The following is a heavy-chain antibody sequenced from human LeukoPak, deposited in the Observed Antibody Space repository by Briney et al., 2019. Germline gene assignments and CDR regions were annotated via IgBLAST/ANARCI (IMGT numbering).Heavy chain of an antibody. D-gene: IGHD1-20*01. CDR1: GFMFSDYS. CDR3: ARGTNWNYFDH. V-gene: IGHV3-23*01. Sequence: QSGGSLRLSCAASGFMFSDYSMSWVRQAPGKRLEWVAVMSGSSDVKFYADSVKGRFTISRDNSRNTLYLQMNSLRGEDTAVYYCARGTNWNYFDHWGQGTPVTVSS. CDR2: MSGSSDVK. J-gene: IGHJ4*02.